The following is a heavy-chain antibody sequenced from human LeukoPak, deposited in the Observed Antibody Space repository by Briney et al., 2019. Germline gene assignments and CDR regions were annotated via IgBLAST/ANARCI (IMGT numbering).Heavy chain of an antibody. D-gene: IGHD3-3*01. V-gene: IGHV3-30*02. Sequence: GGSLRLSCAASGFTFSSYSMNWVRQAPGKGLEWVAFIRYDGSNKYYADSVKGRFTISRDNSKNTLYLQMNSLRAEDTAVYYCAKDYDFWSGYSADYWGQGTLVTVSS. CDR1: GFTFSSYS. J-gene: IGHJ4*02. CDR2: IRYDGSNK. CDR3: AKDYDFWSGYSADY.